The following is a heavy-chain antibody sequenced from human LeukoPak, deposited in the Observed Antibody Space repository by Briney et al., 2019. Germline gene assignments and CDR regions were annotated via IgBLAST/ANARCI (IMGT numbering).Heavy chain of an antibody. CDR1: GGTFSSYA. V-gene: IGHV1-69*13. D-gene: IGHD2-15*01. J-gene: IGHJ5*02. Sequence: GASVKVSCKASGGTFSSYAISWVRQAPGQGLEWMGGIIPIFGTANYAQKFQGRVTITADESTSTAYMELSSLRSEDTAVYYCARCSGGSCYDNWFDPWGQGTLVTVSS. CDR2: IIPIFGTA. CDR3: ARCSGGSCYDNWFDP.